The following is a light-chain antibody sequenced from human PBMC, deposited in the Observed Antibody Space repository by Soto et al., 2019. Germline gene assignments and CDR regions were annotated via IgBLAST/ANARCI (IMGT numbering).Light chain of an antibody. J-gene: IGKJ4*01. V-gene: IGKV1-39*01. Sequence: DIQVTHXPSSLSXXXXGXFTXTXRASQSINNYLNWYQQKPGKAPKLLIYAASSLQSGVPSRFSGSGSGTDFTLTISSLQPGDFATYYCQQSNRAGTFGGGTKVDIK. CDR3: QQSNRAGT. CDR1: QSINNY. CDR2: AAS.